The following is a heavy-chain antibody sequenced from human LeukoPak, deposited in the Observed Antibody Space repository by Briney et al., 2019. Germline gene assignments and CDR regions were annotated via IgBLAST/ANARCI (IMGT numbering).Heavy chain of an antibody. V-gene: IGHV3-30*14. CDR1: GFPFSSYA. J-gene: IGHJ4*02. CDR3: TRGFCSGGSCYPSPFDY. Sequence: PGMSLRLSCAASGFPFSSYAMHWVRQAPGKGLEWVSVVYASGTIYYADSVKGRFTISRDNSKNTLYLQMNGLRAEDTAVYYCTRGFCSGGSCYPSPFDYWGQGTLVTVSS. D-gene: IGHD2-15*01. CDR2: VYASGTI.